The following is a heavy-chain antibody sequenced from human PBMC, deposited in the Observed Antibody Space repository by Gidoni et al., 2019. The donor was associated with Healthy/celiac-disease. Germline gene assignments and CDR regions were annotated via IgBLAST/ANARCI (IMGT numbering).Heavy chain of an antibody. CDR3: ATAEREPNYDILTGYYTPGWFDP. CDR2: FDPEDGET. CDR1: GYTLTELS. Sequence: ASVKVSCKVSGYTLTELSMHWVRQAPGKGLEWMGGFDPEDGETIYAQKFQGRVTMTEDTSTDTAYMELSSLRSEDTAVYYCATAEREPNYDILTGYYTPGWFDPWGQGTLVTVSS. D-gene: IGHD3-9*01. J-gene: IGHJ5*02. V-gene: IGHV1-24*01.